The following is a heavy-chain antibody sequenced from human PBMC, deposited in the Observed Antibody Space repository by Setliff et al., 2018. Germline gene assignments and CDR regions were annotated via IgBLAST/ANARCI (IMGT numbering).Heavy chain of an antibody. Sequence: GASVKVSCKASGGTFSSYAISWVRQAPGQGLEWMGGIIPILGIANYAQKFQGRVTITADKSTSTAYMELSSLRSEDTAVYYCARVSPRARKLTGDLDYWGQGTLVTVPS. CDR3: ARVSPRARKLTGDLDY. D-gene: IGHD7-27*01. CDR2: IIPILGIA. CDR1: GGTFSSYA. V-gene: IGHV1-69*10. J-gene: IGHJ4*02.